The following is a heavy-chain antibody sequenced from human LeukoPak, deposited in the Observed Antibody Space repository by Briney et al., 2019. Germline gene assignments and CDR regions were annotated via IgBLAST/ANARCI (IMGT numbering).Heavy chain of an antibody. D-gene: IGHD3-22*01. Sequence: PGGSLRLSCAASGFTVSSNYMSWVRQAPGKGLEWVAVIYSGGSTYYADSLKGRFTISRDNPKNTLYLQMNSLRAEDTAVYFCAKRGVVIRVILVGFHKEAYYFDSWGQGALVTVSS. CDR2: IYSGGST. V-gene: IGHV3-53*01. CDR3: AKRGVVIRVILVGFHKEAYYFDS. J-gene: IGHJ4*02. CDR1: GFTVSSNY.